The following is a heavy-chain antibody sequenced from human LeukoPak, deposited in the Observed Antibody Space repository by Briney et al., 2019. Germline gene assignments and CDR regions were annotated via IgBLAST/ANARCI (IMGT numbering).Heavy chain of an antibody. CDR3: ARALSVDCSAGSCYYGGAFDI. D-gene: IGHD2-15*01. CDR2: ISWDGGST. CDR1: GFTFDDYT. J-gene: IGHJ3*02. Sequence: GGSLRLFCAASGFTFDDYTMHWVRQAPGKGLEWVSLISWDGGSTYYADSVKGRFTISRDNSKNSLYLQMNSQRAGDTAVYYCARALSVDCSAGSCYYGGAFDIWGQGTMVTVSS. V-gene: IGHV3-43*01.